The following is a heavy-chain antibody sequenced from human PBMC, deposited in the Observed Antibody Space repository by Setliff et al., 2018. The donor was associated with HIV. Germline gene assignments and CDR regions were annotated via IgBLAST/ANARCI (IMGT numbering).Heavy chain of an antibody. CDR2: LSPSGTT. CDR1: GGSFSNYY. V-gene: IGHV4-34*01. J-gene: IGHJ5*02. Sequence: NPSETLSLTCTVYGGSFSNYYTNWIRQPPGKGLEWIGELSPSGTTRPNPSLQSRVIISLDTSKNQFSLKLTSVTAADTAMYYCANRLYYYDSSGSLREEGFDPWGQGTLVTVSS. CDR3: ANRLYYYDSSGSLREEGFDP. D-gene: IGHD3-22*01.